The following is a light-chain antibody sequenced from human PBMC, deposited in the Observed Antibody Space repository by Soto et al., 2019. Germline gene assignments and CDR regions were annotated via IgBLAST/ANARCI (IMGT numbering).Light chain of an antibody. V-gene: IGKV3-20*01. CDR3: QHYGSSPLFT. CDR1: RSISDSY. J-gene: IGKJ3*01. Sequence: ILTQSPATLSLSPGERATLSCRASRSISDSYLFWYQQKPGQAPRLLIYGTSIRATGVSDRSSGSGSGTDFTLTISRLEPEDVAVYYCQHYGSSPLFTFGPATKVDIK. CDR2: GTS.